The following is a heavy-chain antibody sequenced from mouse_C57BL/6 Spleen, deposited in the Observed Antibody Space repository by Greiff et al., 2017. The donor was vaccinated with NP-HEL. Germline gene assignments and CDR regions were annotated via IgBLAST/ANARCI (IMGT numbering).Heavy chain of an antibody. CDR2: IDPSDSYT. D-gene: IGHD1-1*01. CDR1: GYTFTSYW. Sequence: VQLQQPGAELVMPGASVKLSCKASGYTFTSYWMHWVKQRPGHGLEWIGEIDPSDSYTNYNQKFKGKSTLTVDKSSSTAYMQLSSLTSEDSAVYYCARHYYYGSAWFAYWGQGTLVTVSA. J-gene: IGHJ3*01. V-gene: IGHV1-69*01. CDR3: ARHYYYGSAWFAY.